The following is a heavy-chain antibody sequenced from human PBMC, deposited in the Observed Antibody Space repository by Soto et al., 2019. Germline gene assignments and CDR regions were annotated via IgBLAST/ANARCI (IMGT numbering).Heavy chain of an antibody. J-gene: IGHJ4*02. CDR3: ALKVVTYYDN. Sequence: QVQLVQSGAEVKKPGASVRISCRASGYSFTSTYVHWVRQAPGQGPEWMGIINPAGGTTYYAQKFXCRLTITSDTSTDTVFMDLNDLTSEDTAVYFCALKVVTYYDNWGQGTLLTVSS. CDR1: GYSFTSTY. D-gene: IGHD2-21*02. V-gene: IGHV1-46*01. CDR2: INPAGGTT.